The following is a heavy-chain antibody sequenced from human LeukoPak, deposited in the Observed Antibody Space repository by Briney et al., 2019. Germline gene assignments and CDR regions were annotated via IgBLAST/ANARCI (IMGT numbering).Heavy chain of an antibody. CDR2: FDPEDGET. J-gene: IGHJ3*02. CDR1: GYTLTELS. CDR3: ATARYYYDSSGPYAFDI. V-gene: IGHV1-24*01. D-gene: IGHD3-22*01. Sequence: ASVTVSCKVSGYTLTELSMHWVRQAPGKGLEWMGGFDPEDGETIYAQKFQGRVTMTEDTSTDTAYMELSSLRSEDTAVYYCATARYYYDSSGPYAFDIWGQGTMVTVSS.